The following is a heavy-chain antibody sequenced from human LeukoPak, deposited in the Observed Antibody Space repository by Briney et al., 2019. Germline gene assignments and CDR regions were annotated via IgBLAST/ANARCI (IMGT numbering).Heavy chain of an antibody. V-gene: IGHV4-39*07. CDR2: IYTSGST. J-gene: IGHJ4*02. Sequence: PSETLSLTCTVSGGSISNTDYYWSWIRQPPGKGLEWIGRIYTSGSTNYNPSLKSRVTMSVDTSKNQFSLKLSSVTAADTAVYYCARGPQDSFIAAAVYFDYWGQGTLVTVSS. CDR3: ARGPQDSFIAAAVYFDY. D-gene: IGHD6-13*01. CDR1: GGSISNTDYY.